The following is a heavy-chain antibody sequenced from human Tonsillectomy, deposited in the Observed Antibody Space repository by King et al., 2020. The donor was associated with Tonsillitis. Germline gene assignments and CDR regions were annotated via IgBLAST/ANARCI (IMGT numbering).Heavy chain of an antibody. CDR3: ARDRGGITNAFAF. D-gene: IGHD3-10*01. Sequence: VQLQESGPGLVKPSETLSLTCTVSGGSISGYYWSWIRQPPGKGLEWIGYIYYSGYTNYNPSLKSRVTISVDTSKSQFSLKLSSVTAADTAVYYCARDRGGITNAFAFCGHGTMVTVSS. CDR1: GGSISGYY. V-gene: IGHV4-59*01. CDR2: IYYSGYT. J-gene: IGHJ3*01.